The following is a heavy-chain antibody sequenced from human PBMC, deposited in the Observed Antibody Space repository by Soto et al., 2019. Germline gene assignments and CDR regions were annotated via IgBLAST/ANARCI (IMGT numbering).Heavy chain of an antibody. D-gene: IGHD3-22*01. CDR1: GFTFSSYD. CDR3: AKTYDSSGYLFDY. J-gene: IGHJ4*02. Sequence: GGSLRLSCAASGFTFSSYDMHWVRQATGKGLEWVSDIGTAGDTYYPGSVKGRFTISRENAKNSLYLQMNSLRAEDTAVYYCAKTYDSSGYLFDYWGQGTLVTVSS. V-gene: IGHV3-13*01. CDR2: IGTAGDT.